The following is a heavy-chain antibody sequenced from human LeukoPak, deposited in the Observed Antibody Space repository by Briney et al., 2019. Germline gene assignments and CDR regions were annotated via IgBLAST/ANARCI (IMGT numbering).Heavy chain of an antibody. Sequence: GGSLRLSCASTGFTFVDYAMHWVRQAPGKGLEWVSGISWNSGSIGYADSVKGRFTISRDNAKNSLYLQMNSLRAEDTAVYYCARQALSSMVRGVILDYWGQGTLVTVSS. D-gene: IGHD3-10*01. CDR3: ARQALSSMVRGVILDY. CDR2: ISWNSGSI. CDR1: GFTFVDYA. V-gene: IGHV3-9*01. J-gene: IGHJ4*02.